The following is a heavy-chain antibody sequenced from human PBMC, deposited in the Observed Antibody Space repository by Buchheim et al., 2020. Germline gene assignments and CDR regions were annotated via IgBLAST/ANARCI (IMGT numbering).Heavy chain of an antibody. CDR1: GYTFTGYY. J-gene: IGHJ5*02. CDR2: INPNSGGT. V-gene: IGHV1-2*06. D-gene: IGHD3-10*01. Sequence: QVQLVQSGAEVKKPGASVKVSCKASGYTFTGYYMHWVRQAPGQGLEWMERINPNSGGTNYAQKFQGRVTMTRDTSISTAYMELSRLRSDDTAVYYCARGALTYYYGSGSYYNGKYNWFDPWGQGTL. CDR3: ARGALTYYYGSGSYYNGKYNWFDP.